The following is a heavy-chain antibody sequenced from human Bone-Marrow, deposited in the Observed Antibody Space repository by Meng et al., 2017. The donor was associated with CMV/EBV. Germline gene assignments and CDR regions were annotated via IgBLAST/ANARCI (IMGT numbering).Heavy chain of an antibody. Sequence: GESLKISCAASGFTFSSYWMSWVRQAPGKGLEWVANIKQDGSEKYYVDSVKGRFTISRDNAKNSLYLQMNSLRAEDTAVYYCARDGGDRAKKPNYGMDVWGQGTTVTVSS. CDR1: GFTFSSYW. J-gene: IGHJ6*02. V-gene: IGHV3-7*01. CDR3: ARDGGDRAKKPNYGMDV. D-gene: IGHD3-10*01. CDR2: IKQDGSEK.